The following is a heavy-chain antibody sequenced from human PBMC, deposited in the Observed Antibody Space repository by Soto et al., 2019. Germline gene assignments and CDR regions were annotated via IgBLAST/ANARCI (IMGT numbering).Heavy chain of an antibody. CDR2: IKSKTDGGTT. J-gene: IGHJ4*02. V-gene: IGHV3-15*07. Sequence: GGSLRLSCAASGFTFSNAWMNWVRQAPGKGLEWVGRIKSKTDGGTTDYAAPVKGRFTISRDDSKNTLYLQMNSLKTEDTAVYYCTTDIVATIDPPSVDYWGQGTLVTVSS. D-gene: IGHD5-12*01. CDR1: GFTFSNAW. CDR3: TTDIVATIDPPSVDY.